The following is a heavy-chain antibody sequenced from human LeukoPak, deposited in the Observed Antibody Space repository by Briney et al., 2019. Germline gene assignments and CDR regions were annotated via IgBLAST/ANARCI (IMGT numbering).Heavy chain of an antibody. V-gene: IGHV1-69*13. D-gene: IGHD5-24*01. J-gene: IGHJ6*03. CDR2: IIPIFGPP. CDR1: GGTFSNYA. Sequence: GASVKVSCKASGGTFSNYAISWVRQAPGQGLEWLGGIIPIFGPPNTAQKFQGRVTITADESTSTVHMELSSLTSEDTAVYYCALADGYKLSWGGYYYYMDVWGKGTTVTISS. CDR3: ALADGYKLSWGGYYYYMDV.